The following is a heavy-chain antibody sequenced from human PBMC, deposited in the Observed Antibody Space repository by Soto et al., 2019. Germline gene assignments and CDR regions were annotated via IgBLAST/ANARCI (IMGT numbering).Heavy chain of an antibody. CDR3: ARHGTSIAAAGTLDY. CDR1: GGSISSYY. V-gene: IGHV4-59*08. J-gene: IGHJ4*02. D-gene: IGHD6-13*01. CDR2: IYYSGST. Sequence: SETLSLTCTVSGGSISSYYWSWIRQPPGKGLEWIGYIYYSGSTNYNPSLKSRVTISVDTSKNQFSLKQSSVTAADTAVYYCARHGTSIAAAGTLDYWGQGTLVTVSS.